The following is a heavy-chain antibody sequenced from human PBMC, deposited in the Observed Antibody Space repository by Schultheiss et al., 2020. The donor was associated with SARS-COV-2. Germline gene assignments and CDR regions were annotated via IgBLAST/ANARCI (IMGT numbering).Heavy chain of an antibody. J-gene: IGHJ4*02. CDR2: IRSKAYGGTT. Sequence: GESLKISCTTSGFTFGDYAMSWVRQAPGKGLEWVGFIRSKAYGGTTEYAASVKGRFTISRDDSKSIAYLQMNSLKTEDTAVYYCTRDLPGRLAAAGTYYFDYWGQGTLVTVSS. CDR3: TRDLPGRLAAAGTYYFDY. D-gene: IGHD6-13*01. V-gene: IGHV3-49*04. CDR1: GFTFGDYA.